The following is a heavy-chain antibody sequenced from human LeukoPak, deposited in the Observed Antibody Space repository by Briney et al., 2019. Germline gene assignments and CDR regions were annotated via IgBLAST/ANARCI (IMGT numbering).Heavy chain of an antibody. J-gene: IGHJ4*02. CDR3: ARHGYYYGSGSYREFDY. V-gene: IGHV4-39*01. CDR2: IYYSRST. Sequence: SETLSLTCTVSGGSISSSSYYWGWIRQPPGKGLEWIGSIYYSRSTYYNPSLKSRVTISVDTSKNQFSLKLSSVTAADTAVYYCARHGYYYGSGSYREFDYWGQGTLVTVSS. CDR1: GGSISSSSYY. D-gene: IGHD3-10*01.